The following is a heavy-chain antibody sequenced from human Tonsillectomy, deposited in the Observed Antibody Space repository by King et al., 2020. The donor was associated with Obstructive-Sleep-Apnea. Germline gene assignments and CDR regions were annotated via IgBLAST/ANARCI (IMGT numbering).Heavy chain of an antibody. J-gene: IGHJ6*02. CDR3: ARKRITMVRGVIQYYYGMDV. Sequence: VTLKESGPALVKPTQTLTLTCTFSGFSLSTSGMCVTWIRQPPGKALEWLARIDWDDDKYYSTSLKTRLTISKDTSKNQVVLTMTNMDPVDTATYYCARKRITMVRGVIQYYYGMDVWGQGTTVTVSS. CDR2: IDWDDDK. CDR1: GFSLSTSGMC. D-gene: IGHD3-10*01. V-gene: IGHV2-70*11.